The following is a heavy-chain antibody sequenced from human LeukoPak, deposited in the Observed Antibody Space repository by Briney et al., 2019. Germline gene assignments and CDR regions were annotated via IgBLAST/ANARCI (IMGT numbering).Heavy chain of an antibody. Sequence: SETLSLTCTVSGGSMSPYHWGWIRQHPGKGLEWIGYIYYSGSTYYNPSLKSRVTISVDTSKNQFSLKLSSVTAADTAVYYCARDLRDGYTGDAIYAFDIWGQGTMVTVSS. CDR3: ARDLRDGYTGDAIYAFDI. CDR1: GGSMSPYH. V-gene: IGHV4-31*03. J-gene: IGHJ3*02. D-gene: IGHD5-24*01. CDR2: IYYSGST.